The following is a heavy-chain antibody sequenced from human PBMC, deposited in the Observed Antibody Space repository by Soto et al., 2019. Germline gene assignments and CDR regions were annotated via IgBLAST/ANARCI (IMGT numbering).Heavy chain of an antibody. CDR3: VRWDSGNPEN. J-gene: IGHJ4*02. V-gene: IGHV3-72*01. CDR1: GFTLSDHY. CDR2: TKNKAQRYTT. Sequence: EVQLVESGGGLVQPGGALRISCVVSGFTLSDHYIDWVRQAPGKGLEWVGRTKNKAQRYTTEYAASVKGRFTISRDDSENSVYLQMNSLKTEDTAVYYCVRWDSGNPENWGQGTLVTVSS. D-gene: IGHD1-26*01.